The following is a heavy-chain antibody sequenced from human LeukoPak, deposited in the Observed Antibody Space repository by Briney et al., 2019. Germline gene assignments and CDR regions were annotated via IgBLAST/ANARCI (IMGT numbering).Heavy chain of an antibody. CDR3: ARDSYGDYTNYYYMDV. CDR2: IYSGGST. V-gene: IGHV3-53*01. J-gene: IGHJ6*03. CDR1: GFTVSSNY. Sequence: GGSLRLSCAASGFTVSSNYMSWVRQAPGKGLEGVSVIYSGGSTYYADSVKGRFTISRDNAKNSLYLQMNSLGAEDTAVYYCARDSYGDYTNYYYMDVWGKGTTVTVSS. D-gene: IGHD4-17*01.